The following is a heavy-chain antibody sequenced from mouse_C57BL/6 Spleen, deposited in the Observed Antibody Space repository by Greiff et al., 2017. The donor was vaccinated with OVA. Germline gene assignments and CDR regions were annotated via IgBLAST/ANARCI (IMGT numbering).Heavy chain of an antibody. D-gene: IGHD2-3*01. CDR1: GFSLTSYG. V-gene: IGHV2-6*03. CDR3: ARSSSYDGYSGAMDY. Sequence: VMLVESGPGLVAPSQSLSITCTVSGFSLTSYGVHWVRQPPGKGLEWLVVIWSDGSTTYNSALKSRLSISKDNSKSQVFLKMNSLQTDDTAMYYCARSSSYDGYSGAMDYWGQGTSVTVSS. J-gene: IGHJ4*01. CDR2: IWSDGST.